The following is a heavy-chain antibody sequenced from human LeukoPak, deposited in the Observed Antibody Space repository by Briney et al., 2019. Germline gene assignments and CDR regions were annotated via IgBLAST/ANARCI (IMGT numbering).Heavy chain of an antibody. Sequence: PGGSLRLSCAASGFTFDDYIMHWVRQAPGKGLEWVSLVSWDGDTTYYADSVKGRFTILRDNAKNSLYLQMNSLRAEDTAVYYCARDHLYYEISGPRFDYWGQGTRVTVSS. CDR3: ARDHLYYEISGPRFDY. J-gene: IGHJ4*02. V-gene: IGHV3-43*01. D-gene: IGHD3-16*01. CDR1: GFTFDDYI. CDR2: VSWDGDTT.